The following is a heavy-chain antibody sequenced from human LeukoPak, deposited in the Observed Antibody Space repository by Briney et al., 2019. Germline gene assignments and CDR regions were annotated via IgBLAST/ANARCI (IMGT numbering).Heavy chain of an antibody. J-gene: IGHJ5*02. D-gene: IGHD1-26*01. CDR3: AREGESGSSTLSWFDP. CDR2: INPNSGGT. V-gene: IGHV1-2*02. CDR1: GYTFTGYY. Sequence: ASVKVSCKASGYTFTGYYMHWVRQAPGQGLEWMGWINPNSGGTNYAQKFQGRVTMTRDTSISAAYMELSRLRSDDTAVYYCAREGESGSSTLSWFDPWGQGTLVTVSS.